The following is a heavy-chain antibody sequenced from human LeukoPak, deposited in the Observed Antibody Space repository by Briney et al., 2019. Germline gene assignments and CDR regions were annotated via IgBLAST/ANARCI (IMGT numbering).Heavy chain of an antibody. Sequence: GGSLRLACAASGFTFRDYGMNWVRQAPGKGLEGVAIIWYDGSNKYYADSVKGRFTISRDNAKNSLYLQMNSLRAEDTAVYYCARAGDSSRWYYYYYYMDVWGKGTTVTVSS. J-gene: IGHJ6*03. D-gene: IGHD6-13*01. CDR2: IWYDGSNK. CDR3: ARAGDSSRWYYYYYYMDV. CDR1: GFTFRDYG. V-gene: IGHV3-33*01.